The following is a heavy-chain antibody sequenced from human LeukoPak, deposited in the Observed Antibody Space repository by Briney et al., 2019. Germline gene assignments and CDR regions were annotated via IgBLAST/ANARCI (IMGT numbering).Heavy chain of an antibody. J-gene: IGHJ4*02. V-gene: IGHV3-33*01. CDR1: GFTFSSYG. Sequence: GGSLRLSCAASGFTFSSYGMHWVRQAPGKGLEWVAVIWYDGSNKYYADSVKGRFTISRDNSKNTLYLQMNSLRAEDTAVYYCARGRDGDYVPLDYWGQGTLVTVSS. D-gene: IGHD4-17*01. CDR2: IWYDGSNK. CDR3: ARGRDGDYVPLDY.